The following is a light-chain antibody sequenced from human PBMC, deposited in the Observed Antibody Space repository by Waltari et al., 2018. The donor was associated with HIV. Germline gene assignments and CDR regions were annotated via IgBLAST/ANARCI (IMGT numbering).Light chain of an antibody. V-gene: IGKV3-11*01. CDR1: ENINNY. CDR2: DSS. J-gene: IGKJ4*01. Sequence: IVLTQSPATLSLSPGERASLSCTASENINNYLAGYQQKPGQASRPVIYDSSNRAPGVADSFSGGGSETRFALIISSLEPEDFAVDYCQLRRNWPLTIGGGTKVEIK. CDR3: QLRRNWPLT.